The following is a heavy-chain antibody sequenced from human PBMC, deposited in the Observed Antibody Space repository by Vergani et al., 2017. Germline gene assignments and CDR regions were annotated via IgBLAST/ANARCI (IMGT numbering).Heavy chain of an antibody. V-gene: IGHV5-51*01. CDR2: IYPGDSDT. CDR1: GYSFTSYW. D-gene: IGHD2-2*01. J-gene: IGHJ4*02. CDR3: ARREGLGYCSSTSCLGDYYFDY. Sequence: EVPLVQSGAEVKKPGESLKISCTGSGYSFTSYWIGWVRQMPGKGLEWMGIIYPGDSDTRYSPSFQGQVPISADKSISTAYLQWSSLKASDTAMYYCARREGLGYCSSTSCLGDYYFDYWGQGTLVTVSS.